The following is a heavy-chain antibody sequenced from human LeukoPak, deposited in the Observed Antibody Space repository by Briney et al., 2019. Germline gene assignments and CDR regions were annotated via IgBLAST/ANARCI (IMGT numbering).Heavy chain of an antibody. CDR3: ARHFQNDYLDY. Sequence: ASVKVSCKASGYTFTSYDINWVRQATGQGLEWMGWMIANSGNTGYAQKFQGRSTMTRNTSISTAYMKLSSLRSEDTAVYYCARHFQNDYLDYWGQGTLVTVSS. J-gene: IGHJ4*02. CDR1: GYTFTSYD. D-gene: IGHD4/OR15-4a*01. CDR2: MIANSGNT. V-gene: IGHV1-8*01.